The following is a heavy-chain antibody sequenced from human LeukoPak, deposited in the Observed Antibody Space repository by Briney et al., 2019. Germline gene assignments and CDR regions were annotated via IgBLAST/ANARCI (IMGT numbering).Heavy chain of an antibody. Sequence: PSETLPLTCAVYGGSFSGYYWSWIRQPPGKGLEWIGEINHSGSTNYNPSLKSRVTISVDTSKNQFSLKLSSVTAADTAVYYCARGGGYSYGALYYYYYGMDVWGQGTTVTVSS. CDR3: ARGGGYSYGALYYYYYGMDV. CDR1: GGSFSGYY. J-gene: IGHJ6*02. D-gene: IGHD5-18*01. CDR2: INHSGST. V-gene: IGHV4-34*01.